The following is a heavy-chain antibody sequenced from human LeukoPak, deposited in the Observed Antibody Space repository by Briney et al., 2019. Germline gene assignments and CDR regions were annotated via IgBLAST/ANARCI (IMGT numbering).Heavy chain of an antibody. Sequence: GGSLRLSCVASGFTFSSYTMTWVRQAPGKGLEWVSAISGSGSSTYFADSVKGRFTISRDNSKNTLYLQMNSLRAEDTAVYYCARRISGSQNDYWGQGTLVTVSS. CDR2: ISGSGSST. CDR3: ARRISGSQNDY. J-gene: IGHJ4*02. D-gene: IGHD3-10*01. CDR1: GFTFSSYT. V-gene: IGHV3-23*01.